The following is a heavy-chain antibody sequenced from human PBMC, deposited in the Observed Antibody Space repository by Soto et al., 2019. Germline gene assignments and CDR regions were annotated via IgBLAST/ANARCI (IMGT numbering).Heavy chain of an antibody. J-gene: IGHJ5*02. D-gene: IGHD3-10*01. Sequence: VASVKVSCKASGYTFTSYAMHWVRQAPGQRLEWMGWINAGNGNTKYSQKFQGRVTITRDTSASTAYMELSSLRSEDTAVYYCARDRKSGVGWFDPWGQGTLVTVSS. CDR1: GYTFTSYA. CDR3: ARDRKSGVGWFDP. CDR2: INAGNGNT. V-gene: IGHV1-3*01.